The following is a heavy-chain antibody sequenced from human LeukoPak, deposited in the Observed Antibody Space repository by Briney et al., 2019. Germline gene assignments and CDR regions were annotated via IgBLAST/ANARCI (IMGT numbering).Heavy chain of an antibody. D-gene: IGHD4-23*01. CDR3: ARAPGGNSPFDY. CDR1: GGSINGYY. J-gene: IGHJ4*02. CDR2: IYTSGNS. Sequence: SGTLSLTCTVSGGSINGYYWSWIRQPAGKGLEWIGRIYTSGNSNYNPSLKSRVTMSLDTSKNQFSLKVRSVTAADTAMYYCARAPGGNSPFDYWGQGTLVTVSS. V-gene: IGHV4-4*07.